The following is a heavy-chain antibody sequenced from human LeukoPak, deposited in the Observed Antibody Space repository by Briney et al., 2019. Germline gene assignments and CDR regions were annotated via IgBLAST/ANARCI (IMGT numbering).Heavy chain of an antibody. J-gene: IGHJ4*02. D-gene: IGHD2-21*02. V-gene: IGHV3-33*01. CDR2: IWYDGSNK. CDR3: ATSAHIEVGTAPPPDY. CDR1: GFTFNRFG. Sequence: GRSLRLSCATSGFTFNRFGMHWVRQAPGKGLEWVAVIWYDGSNKDYANSVKGRFTISRDNSKNTLYLQMSGLRAEDTAVYYCATSAHIEVGTAPPPDYWGQGTLVTVTS.